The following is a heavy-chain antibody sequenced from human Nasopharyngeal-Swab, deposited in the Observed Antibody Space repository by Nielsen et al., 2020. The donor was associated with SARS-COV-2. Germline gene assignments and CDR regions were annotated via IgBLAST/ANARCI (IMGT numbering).Heavy chain of an antibody. CDR2: IQSKTDGGTA. V-gene: IGHV3-15*01. Sequence: GESLKISCAASGFAFSNAWMSWVRQAPGKGLEWVGRIQSKTDGGTAEYAAPVKGRFTMSRDDSKDTLYLQMDSLKIEDTAAYYCRTELKWELTPINIWGQGTLVTVSS. CDR1: GFAFSNAW. J-gene: IGHJ4*02. D-gene: IGHD1-26*01. CDR3: RTELKWELTPINI.